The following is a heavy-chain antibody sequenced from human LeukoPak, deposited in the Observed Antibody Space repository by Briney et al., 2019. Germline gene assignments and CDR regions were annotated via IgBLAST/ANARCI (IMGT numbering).Heavy chain of an antibody. Sequence: PGRSLRLSCAASGFTFSSYAMDWVRQAPGKGLEWVAVISYDGSNKYYADSVKGRFTISRDNSKNTLYLQMNSLRAEDTAVYYCAREYSSRRPFDYWGQRTLVTVSS. CDR3: AREYSSRRPFDY. J-gene: IGHJ4*02. D-gene: IGHD5-18*01. V-gene: IGHV3-30-3*01. CDR2: ISYDGSNK. CDR1: GFTFSSYA.